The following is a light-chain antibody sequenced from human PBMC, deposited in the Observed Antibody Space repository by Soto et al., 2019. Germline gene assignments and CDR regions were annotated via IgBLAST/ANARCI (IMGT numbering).Light chain of an antibody. V-gene: IGLV2-11*01. CDR2: DVT. CDR1: NSNIGSHNY. CDR3: CSFAGGLFV. J-gene: IGLJ1*01. Sequence: QSAESQPRSVSGSPGQAVTVSCTGSNSNIGSHNYVSWYQQHPGKAPKLLLHDVTERPSGVPGRFSGSKSGNTASLTISGLQAEDEADYFCCSFAGGLFVFGSGTKVTFL.